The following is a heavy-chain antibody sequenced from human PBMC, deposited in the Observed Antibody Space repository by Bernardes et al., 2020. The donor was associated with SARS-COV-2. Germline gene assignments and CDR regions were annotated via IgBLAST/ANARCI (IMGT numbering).Heavy chain of an antibody. CDR1: GFTVSSNY. D-gene: IGHD3-16*01. J-gene: IGHJ4*02. CDR3: ARVFGVHGDYVDY. V-gene: IGHV3-53*01. Sequence: GSLRLSCAASGFTVSSNYMSWVRQAPGKGLEWVSVIYSGGSTYYADSVKGRFTISRDNSKNTLYLQMNSLRAEDTAVYYCARVFGVHGDYVDYWGQGTLVTVSS. CDR2: IYSGGST.